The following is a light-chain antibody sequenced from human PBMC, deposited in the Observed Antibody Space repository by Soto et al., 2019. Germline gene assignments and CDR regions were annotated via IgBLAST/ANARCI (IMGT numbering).Light chain of an antibody. Sequence: EIVMTQSPATLSLSPGERAALSCRASQSINSELAWYQQKPGQPPRLLIYGASTRATGVPARFTGTESGSEFTLTIRGLHAEDVAVYYCQQGHNWPLTFGQGTRLEI. V-gene: IGKV3-15*01. J-gene: IGKJ2*01. CDR1: QSINSE. CDR2: GAS. CDR3: QQGHNWPLT.